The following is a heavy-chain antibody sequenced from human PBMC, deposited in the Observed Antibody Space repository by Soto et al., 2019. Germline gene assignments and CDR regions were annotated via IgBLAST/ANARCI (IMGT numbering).Heavy chain of an antibody. D-gene: IGHD2-15*01. CDR2: IYYSGST. Sequence: QVQLQESGPGLVKPSETLSLTCTVSGGSVSSGSYYWSWIRQPPGKGLEWIGYIYYSGSTNYNPALSSRDTTSVDTSKNQFSLKLSTVTAADTAVYYCARGSGPKDAVDIWGQGTMVTVSS. J-gene: IGHJ3*02. V-gene: IGHV4-61*01. CDR1: GGSVSSGSYY. CDR3: ARGSGPKDAVDI.